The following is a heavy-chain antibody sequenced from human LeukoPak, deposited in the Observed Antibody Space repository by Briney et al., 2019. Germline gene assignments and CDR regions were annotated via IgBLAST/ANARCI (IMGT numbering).Heavy chain of an antibody. V-gene: IGHV3-23*01. Sequence: GGSLRLSCAASGFTVSSNYMSWVRQAPGKGLEWVSAISGSGGSTYYADSVKGRFTISRDNSKNTLYLQMNSLRAEDTAVYYCAKDRGLYSYASDAFDIWGQGTMVTVSS. CDR1: GFTVSSNY. CDR3: AKDRGLYSYASDAFDI. CDR2: ISGSGGST. D-gene: IGHD5-18*01. J-gene: IGHJ3*02.